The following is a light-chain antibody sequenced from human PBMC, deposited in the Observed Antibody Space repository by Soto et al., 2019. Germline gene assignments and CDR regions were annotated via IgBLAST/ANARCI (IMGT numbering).Light chain of an antibody. CDR2: GAS. CDR3: QQYNSYSS. J-gene: IGKJ3*01. Sequence: EIVLTQSPGTLSLSPGERATLSCRASQSVSSSYLAWYQQKPGQAPRLLIYGASSRATGIPGRFSGSGSGTDFTLTISRLEPEDSATYYCQQYNSYSSFGPGTKVDIK. CDR1: QSVSSSY. V-gene: IGKV3-20*01.